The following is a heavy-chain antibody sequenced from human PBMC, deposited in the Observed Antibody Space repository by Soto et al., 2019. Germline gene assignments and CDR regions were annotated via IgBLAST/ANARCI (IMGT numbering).Heavy chain of an antibody. CDR1: DDSINSDKYY. CDR3: ARLEVLATISYYFDF. D-gene: IGHD2-8*02. V-gene: IGHV4-39*01. CDR2: IYYRGNA. Sequence: QLQLQESGPGLGKPSETLSLTCSVSDDSINSDKYYWGWIRQPPGKGLEWIGSIYYRGNAYYNPSLQTRATQSLDKSRSQSSLKLNSVTAADSAVYFCARLEVLATISYYFDFWGPGALVTVSS. J-gene: IGHJ4*02.